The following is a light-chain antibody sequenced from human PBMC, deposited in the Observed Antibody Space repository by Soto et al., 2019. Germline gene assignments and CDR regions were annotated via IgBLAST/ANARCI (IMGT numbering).Light chain of an antibody. CDR2: DVS. J-gene: IGLJ3*02. CDR3: TSYTSTSTPVV. Sequence: QSALTQPASVSGSPGQSITISCTGTSSDVGGYNYVSWYQQHPGRAPKLMIYDVSNRPSGVSNRFSGSKSGNTASLTISGLQAEDEADSYGTSYTSTSTPVVFGGGTKLTVL. V-gene: IGLV2-14*01. CDR1: SSDVGGYNY.